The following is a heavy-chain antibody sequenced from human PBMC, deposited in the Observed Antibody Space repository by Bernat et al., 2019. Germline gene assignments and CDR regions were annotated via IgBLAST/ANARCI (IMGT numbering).Heavy chain of an antibody. J-gene: IGHJ5*02. D-gene: IGHD6-6*01. V-gene: IGHV4-59*12. Sequence: QVQLQESGPGLVKPSETLALTCTVSGGSISSYYWSWIRQPPGKGLEWIGYISYSGSTNYNPSLKSRVTISVDTSKNQFSLKLSSVTAADTAVYYCAREYSSSSYGWFDPWGQGTLVTVSS. CDR3: AREYSSSSYGWFDP. CDR2: ISYSGST. CDR1: GGSISSYY.